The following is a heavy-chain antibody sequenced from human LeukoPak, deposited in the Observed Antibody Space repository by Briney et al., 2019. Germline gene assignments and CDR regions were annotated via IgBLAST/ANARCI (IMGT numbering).Heavy chain of an antibody. V-gene: IGHV4-39*01. CDR1: GGSISSNNYY. CDR2: IFYSGNT. CDR3: ARQTKSYYDSSAYYYVPFDY. D-gene: IGHD3-22*01. J-gene: IGHJ4*02. Sequence: SETLSLTCTVSGGSISSNNYYWGWIRQPPGKGLEWIGSIFYSGNTYYNVSLKSRVTISVDTSKNQVSLKLTSVTAADTAIYYCARQTKSYYDSSAYYYVPFDYWGQGTLVTVSS.